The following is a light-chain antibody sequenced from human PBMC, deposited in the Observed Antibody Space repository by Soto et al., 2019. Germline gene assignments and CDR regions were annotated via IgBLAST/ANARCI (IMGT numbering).Light chain of an antibody. CDR2: KAS. Sequence: DIQMTQSPSTLSAYVGDRVTITCRASQSISRWLAWYQQKPGKVPKLLIYKASSLASGVPSRFSGSGSGTEFTLTISSLQPDDFAPYYCQQYSSYSPTCTFGQGTKVEVK. CDR3: QQYSSYSPTCT. CDR1: QSISRW. J-gene: IGKJ1*01. V-gene: IGKV1-5*03.